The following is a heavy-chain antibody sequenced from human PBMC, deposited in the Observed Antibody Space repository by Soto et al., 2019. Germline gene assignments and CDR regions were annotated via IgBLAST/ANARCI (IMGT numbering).Heavy chain of an antibody. CDR1: GGTFSSYA. CDR3: ARETGLTGYFTNYYGMDV. V-gene: IGHV1-69*01. D-gene: IGHD3-9*01. CDR2: IIPIFGTA. Sequence: QVQLVQSGAEVKKPGSSVKVSCKASGGTFSSYAISWVRQAPGQGLEWMGGIIPIFGTANYAQKFQGRVTITADESTSTDYMELSRLRHEDRAVYYCARETGLTGYFTNYYGMDVWGQGTTVTVSS. J-gene: IGHJ6*01.